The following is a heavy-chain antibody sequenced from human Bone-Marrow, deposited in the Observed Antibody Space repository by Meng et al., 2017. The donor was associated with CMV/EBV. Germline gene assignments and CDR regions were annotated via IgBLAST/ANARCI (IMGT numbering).Heavy chain of an antibody. V-gene: IGHV5-51*01. CDR3: ARAPTGVSYPHSFDI. CDR1: GYNFRDFW. CDR2: IYPGDSDT. J-gene: IGHJ3*02. Sequence: GESLKISCKTSGYNFRDFWIGWVRQMPGKGLEWVGIIYPGDSDTRYSPSFRGQVTISGDRSISTAYLQWRSLQASDTAMYYCARAPTGVSYPHSFDIWGQGTMVTVSS. D-gene: IGHD1-1*01.